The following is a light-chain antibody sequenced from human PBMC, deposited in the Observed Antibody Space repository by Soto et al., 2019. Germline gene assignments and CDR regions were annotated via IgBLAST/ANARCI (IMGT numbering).Light chain of an antibody. CDR2: EVS. CDR1: SSGVGGYNY. J-gene: IGLJ2*01. CDR3: SSYAGSNMVV. Sequence: QSALTQPASVSGSPGQSITISCTGTSSGVGGYNYVSWYQQHPGKAPKLMIYEVSNRPSGVSNRFSGSKSGNTASLTVSGLQAEDEADYYCSSYAGSNMVVFGGGTKLTVL. V-gene: IGLV2-14*01.